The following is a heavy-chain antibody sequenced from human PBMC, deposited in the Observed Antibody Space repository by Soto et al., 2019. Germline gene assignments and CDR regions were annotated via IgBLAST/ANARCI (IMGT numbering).Heavy chain of an antibody. CDR1: GFTFSSYG. V-gene: IGHV3-30*18. J-gene: IGHJ6*02. CDR3: AKILNCSGGSCPRTYYYYYYGMDV. CDR2: ISYDGSNK. Sequence: PGGSLRLSCAASGFTFSSYGVHWVRQAPGKGLEWVAVISYDGSNKYYADSVKGRFTISRDNSKNTLYLQMNSLRAEDTAVYYCAKILNCSGGSCPRTYYYYYYGMDVWGQGTTVTVSS. D-gene: IGHD2-15*01.